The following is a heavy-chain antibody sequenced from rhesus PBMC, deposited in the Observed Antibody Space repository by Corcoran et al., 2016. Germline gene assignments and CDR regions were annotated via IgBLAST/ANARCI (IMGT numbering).Heavy chain of an antibody. CDR1: VGSLTSRS. CDR3: ASGNWNS. Sequence: QLQLQESGPGLVKPSEPLSVTCAVSVGSLTSRSWRWIRQAPGKGLEWIGSIDGSGRSTNYNPSRKSRVTLSVDTSKNQLSLKLSAGTAADTAVYYWASGNWNSWGQGVLGTVSS. J-gene: IGHJ4*01. D-gene: IGHD1-26*01. CDR2: IDGSGRST. V-gene: IGHV4-169*02.